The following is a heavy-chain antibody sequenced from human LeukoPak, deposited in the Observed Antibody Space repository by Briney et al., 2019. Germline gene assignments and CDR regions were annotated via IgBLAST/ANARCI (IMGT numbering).Heavy chain of an antibody. CDR2: ISYDGSNK. CDR1: GFTFRSTV. Sequence: GGSLRLSCAASGFTFRSTVMTWVRQAPGKGLEWVAVISYDGSNKYYADSVKGRFTISRDNSKNTLYLQMNSLRAEDTAVYYCARDKYSYGSFDYWGQGTLVTVSS. J-gene: IGHJ4*02. D-gene: IGHD5-18*01. V-gene: IGHV3-30-3*01. CDR3: ARDKYSYGSFDY.